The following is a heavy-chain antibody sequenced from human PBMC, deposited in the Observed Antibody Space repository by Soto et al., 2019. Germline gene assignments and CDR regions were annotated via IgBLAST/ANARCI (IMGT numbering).Heavy chain of an antibody. CDR1: GGSISSSSYY. CDR2: IYYSGST. J-gene: IGHJ4*02. D-gene: IGHD1-26*01. Sequence: SETLSLTCTVSGGSISSSSYYWGWIRQPPGKGLEWIGSIYYSGSTYYNPSLKSRVTISVDTSKNQFSLKLSSVTAADTAVYYCARQLKFGSYYFDYWGQGTLVTVSS. CDR3: ARQLKFGSYYFDY. V-gene: IGHV4-39*01.